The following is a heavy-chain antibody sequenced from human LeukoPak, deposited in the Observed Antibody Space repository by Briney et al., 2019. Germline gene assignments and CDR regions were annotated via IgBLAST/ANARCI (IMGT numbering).Heavy chain of an antibody. V-gene: IGHV3-23*01. Sequence: GGSLRLSCATSGFTFSSYAMSWVRQAPGKGLEWVSGIGASGGSTYYADSVKGRFTISRDNSKNTLYLQLNSLRTEDTAVYYCAKAEGYDILTGLDYWGQGTLVTVSS. CDR1: GFTFSSYA. J-gene: IGHJ4*02. D-gene: IGHD3-9*01. CDR2: IGASGGST. CDR3: AKAEGYDILTGLDY.